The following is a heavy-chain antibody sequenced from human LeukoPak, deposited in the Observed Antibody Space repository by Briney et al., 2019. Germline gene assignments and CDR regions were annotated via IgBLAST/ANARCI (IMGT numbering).Heavy chain of an antibody. CDR2: KYYSGST. CDR3: ARGRSYGFDFDS. V-gene: IGHV4-61*01. D-gene: IGHD3-16*01. J-gene: IGHJ4*02. CDR1: GVSINTRCYY. Sequence: SETLSLTCAVSGVSINTRCYYWTCIRQPPGKGLEWIGYKYYSGSTRYNSSLRSRLTISLDTSKNQFSLRLTSVTAADTALYYCARGRSYGFDFDSWGQGTLVIVSS.